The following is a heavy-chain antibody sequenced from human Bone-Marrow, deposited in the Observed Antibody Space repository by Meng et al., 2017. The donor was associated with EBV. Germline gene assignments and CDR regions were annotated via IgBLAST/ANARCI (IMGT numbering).Heavy chain of an antibody. J-gene: IGHJ4*02. CDR2: SYYSGST. V-gene: IGHV4-30-4*02. Sequence: QVQLQESGPGLVKPSGXLSLPWXVSGGSISSGGYYWSWIRQPPRKGLEWIGYSYYSGSTYYNPSLKSRVTISVDTSKNQFSLKLSSVTAADTAVYYCARETGYYYDSSGYTWGQGTRVTVSS. CDR3: ARETGYYYDSSGYT. D-gene: IGHD3-22*01. CDR1: GGSISSGGYY.